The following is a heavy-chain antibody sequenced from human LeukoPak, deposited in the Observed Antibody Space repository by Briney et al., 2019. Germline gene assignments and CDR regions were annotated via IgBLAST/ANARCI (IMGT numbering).Heavy chain of an antibody. Sequence: GGSLRLSCAASGFTFSSYGMHWVRQAPGKGLEWVAFIRYDGSNKYYADSVKGRFTISRDNSKNTLYLQMSSLRSEDTAVYYCAREYCSSTSCFVGYFDLWGRGTLATVSS. CDR1: GFTFSSYG. J-gene: IGHJ2*01. V-gene: IGHV3-30*02. D-gene: IGHD2-2*01. CDR2: IRYDGSNK. CDR3: AREYCSSTSCFVGYFDL.